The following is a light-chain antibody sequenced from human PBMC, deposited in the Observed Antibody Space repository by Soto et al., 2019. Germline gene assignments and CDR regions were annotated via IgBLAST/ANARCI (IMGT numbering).Light chain of an antibody. CDR2: GAS. CDR1: QTINRN. CDR3: QQYGSSRWT. V-gene: IGKV3-15*01. Sequence: EIVMTKSPATLSVSPGERATLSCRASQTINRNLAWYQQKRGQAPRLLIFGASTRATGIPARFSGSGSGTEFTLTISSLQSEDFAVYYCQQYGSSRWTFGQGTKVDI. J-gene: IGKJ1*01.